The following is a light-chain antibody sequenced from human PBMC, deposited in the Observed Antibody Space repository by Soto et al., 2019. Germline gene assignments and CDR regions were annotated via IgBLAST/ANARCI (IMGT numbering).Light chain of an antibody. J-gene: IGLJ3*02. CDR1: SSDIGDYNY. CDR3: GSYGGSNNWV. Sequence: QSVLTQPPSASGSPGQSVTISCTGTSSDIGDYNYVSWYQQHPGKAPKVMIYEVSKRPSGVPDRFSGSKSGNTASLTVSGLQAEDEADYYCGSYGGSNNWVFGGGTKLTVL. CDR2: EVS. V-gene: IGLV2-8*01.